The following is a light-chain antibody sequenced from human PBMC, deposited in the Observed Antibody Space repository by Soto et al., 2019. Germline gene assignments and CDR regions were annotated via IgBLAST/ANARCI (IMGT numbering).Light chain of an antibody. CDR2: LGS. Sequence: DVVMTQSPLSLPVTPGEPGSISVICSHSLLHSNGYNYLDWYLQKPGQSPQLLIYLGSNRSSGVPDRFSGSGSGTDFTLKISRVEAEDVGVYYCMQALQTPLTFGGGTKVDTK. V-gene: IGKV2-28*01. CDR1: HSLLHSNGYNY. J-gene: IGKJ4*01. CDR3: MQALQTPLT.